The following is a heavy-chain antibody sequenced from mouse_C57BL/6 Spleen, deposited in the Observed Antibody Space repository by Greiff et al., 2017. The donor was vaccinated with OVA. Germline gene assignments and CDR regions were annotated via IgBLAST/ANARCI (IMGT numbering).Heavy chain of an antibody. CDR3: ARRIGYGSSYGYFDV. D-gene: IGHD1-1*01. CDR1: GYTFTGYW. V-gene: IGHV1-9*01. Sequence: VQLQQSGAELMKPGASVKLSCKATGYTFTGYWIEWVKQRPGHGLEWIGEILPGSGSTNYNEKFKGTATFTADTSSNTAYMQLSSLTPEESAIYYCARRIGYGSSYGYFDVRGTGTTVTVSS. J-gene: IGHJ1*03. CDR2: ILPGSGST.